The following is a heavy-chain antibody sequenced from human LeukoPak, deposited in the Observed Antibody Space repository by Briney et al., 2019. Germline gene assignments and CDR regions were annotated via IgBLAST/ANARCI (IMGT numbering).Heavy chain of an antibody. CDR1: GFTVSGNY. CDR2: IYSGGST. V-gene: IGHV3-53*01. D-gene: IGHD1-14*01. CDR3: ARDLPGGGGDY. J-gene: IGHJ4*02. Sequence: PGGSLRPSCAASGFTVSGNYMSWGRQAPGKGLEWVSVIYSGGSTYYANSVKGRFTISRDNSKNTLYLQMNSLGAEDTAVYYCARDLPGGGGDYWGQGTLVTVSS.